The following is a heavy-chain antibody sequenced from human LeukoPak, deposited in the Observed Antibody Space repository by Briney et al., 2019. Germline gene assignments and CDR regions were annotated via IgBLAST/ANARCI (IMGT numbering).Heavy chain of an antibody. D-gene: IGHD3-9*01. J-gene: IGHJ4*02. Sequence: GGSLRLSCAASGFTFSSYAMSWVRQAPGKGLEWVSGISGSGGSTYYADSVKGRFTISRDNSKNTLYLQMNSLRAEDTAVYYCAKGDDILTGYLDYWGQGTLVTVSS. CDR1: GFTFSSYA. CDR2: ISGSGGST. V-gene: IGHV3-23*01. CDR3: AKGDDILTGYLDY.